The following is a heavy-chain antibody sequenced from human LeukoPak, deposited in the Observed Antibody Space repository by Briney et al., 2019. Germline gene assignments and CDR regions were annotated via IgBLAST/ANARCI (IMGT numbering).Heavy chain of an antibody. CDR1: GYSFTSYD. CDR3: ARACGGASCYDTPDFDC. CDR2: ISETSNPI. V-gene: IGHV3-48*01. J-gene: IGHJ4*02. D-gene: IGHD2-2*01. Sequence: GGSLRLSCVASGYSFTSYDMNWVRQSPGKGLEWVSHISETSNPIRYADSVKGRFTISRDNARRSLYLQMNSLRAEDTGVYYCARACGGASCYDTPDFDCWGQGTLVTVAS.